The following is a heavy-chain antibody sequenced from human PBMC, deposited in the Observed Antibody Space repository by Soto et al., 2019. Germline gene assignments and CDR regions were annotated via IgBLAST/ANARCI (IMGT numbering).Heavy chain of an antibody. D-gene: IGHD3-3*01. CDR3: ARDRRFLEWLSPRDYYYGMDV. V-gene: IGHV4-30-4*01. CDR2: IYYSGST. CDR1: GGSISSGDYY. Sequence: QVQLQESGPGLVKPSQTLSLTCTVSGGSISSGDYYCSWIRQPPGKGLEWIGYIYYSGSTYYNPSLQSRVTISVDTSKNQFTLKLSSVTAADTAVYYCARDRRFLEWLSPRDYYYGMDVWGQGTTVTVSS. J-gene: IGHJ6*02.